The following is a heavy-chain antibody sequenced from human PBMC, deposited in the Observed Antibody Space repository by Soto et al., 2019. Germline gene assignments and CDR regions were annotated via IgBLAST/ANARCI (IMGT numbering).Heavy chain of an antibody. Sequence: ASVKVSCKASGYRFTSTYMHWVRQAPGQGLEWMGVIDPNGDRRIYSEKFQGRVTLSRDTSTATDYMQLSSLRPEDTAMYYCARDQSYNDIYWWLDTWG. J-gene: IGHJ5*01. CDR2: IDPNGDRR. CDR1: GYRFTSTY. D-gene: IGHD3-22*01. CDR3: ARDQSYNDIYWWLDT. V-gene: IGHV1-46*01.